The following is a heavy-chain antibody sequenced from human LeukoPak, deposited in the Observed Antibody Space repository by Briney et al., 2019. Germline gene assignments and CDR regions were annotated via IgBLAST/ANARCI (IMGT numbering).Heavy chain of an antibody. Sequence: GGSLRLSCAASGFIFSNYAIHWVRQAPGKGLEWVAVISYDGSNKYYADSVKGRFTISRDISKNTPYLQMNSLRAEDTAVYYCARGYCSSISCYVDYWGQGTLVTVSS. CDR1: GFIFSNYA. V-gene: IGHV3-30*04. J-gene: IGHJ4*02. D-gene: IGHD2-2*01. CDR3: ARGYCSSISCYVDY. CDR2: ISYDGSNK.